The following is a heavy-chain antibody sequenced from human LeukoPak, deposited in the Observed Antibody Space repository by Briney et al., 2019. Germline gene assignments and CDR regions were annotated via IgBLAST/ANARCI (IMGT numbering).Heavy chain of an antibody. J-gene: IGHJ3*02. CDR3: ARQSPPIWSGPFPEDDAFDI. Sequence: SVKVSCKASGGTFSSYAISWVRQAPGQGLEWMGGIIPIFGTANYAQKFQGRVTITTDESTSTAYMELSSLRSEDTAVYYCARQSPPIWSGPFPEDDAFDIWGQGTMVTVSS. CDR1: GGTFSSYA. CDR2: IIPIFGTA. D-gene: IGHD3-3*01. V-gene: IGHV1-69*05.